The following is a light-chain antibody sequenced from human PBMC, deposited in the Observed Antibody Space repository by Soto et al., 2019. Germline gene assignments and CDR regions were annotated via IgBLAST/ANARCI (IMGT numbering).Light chain of an antibody. CDR3: QQHNRSPYT. J-gene: IGKJ2*01. Sequence: EIVLTQSPGTLSLSPGERATLSCRASQSVSSSYLVWYQQKPGQAPRLLIYGASSRATGIPDRFSGSGSGTDFTLTLSRLEAEDFAVYFCQQHNRSPYTFGQGTKLEIK. V-gene: IGKV3-20*01. CDR2: GAS. CDR1: QSVSSSY.